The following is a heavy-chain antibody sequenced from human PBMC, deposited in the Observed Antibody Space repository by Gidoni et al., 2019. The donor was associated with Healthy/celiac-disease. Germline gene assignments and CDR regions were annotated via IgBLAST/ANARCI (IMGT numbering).Heavy chain of an antibody. Sequence: QVQLQESGPGLVKPSETLSLTCTVSGGSLSSYYWSWIRQPPGKGLEWIGYIYYSGSTNYNPSLKSRVTISVDTSKNQFSLKLSSVTAADTAVYYCAREGYCSGGSCLIDAFDIWGQGTMVTVSS. J-gene: IGHJ3*02. CDR1: GGSLSSYY. CDR2: IYYSGST. D-gene: IGHD2-15*01. CDR3: AREGYCSGGSCLIDAFDI. V-gene: IGHV4-59*01.